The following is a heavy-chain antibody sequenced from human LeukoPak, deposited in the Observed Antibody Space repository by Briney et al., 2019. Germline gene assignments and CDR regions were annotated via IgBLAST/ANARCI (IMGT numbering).Heavy chain of an antibody. Sequence: ASVKVSCKASGYTFTSYDINWVRQATGQGLEWMGWMNPNSGNTGYAQKFQGRVTMTRNTSISTAYMELSSLRSEDTAVYYCARVQEVLLWFGEVVGWFDPWGQGTLVTVSS. CDR2: MNPNSGNT. V-gene: IGHV1-8*01. J-gene: IGHJ5*02. CDR3: ARVQEVLLWFGEVVGWFDP. D-gene: IGHD3-10*01. CDR1: GYTFTSYD.